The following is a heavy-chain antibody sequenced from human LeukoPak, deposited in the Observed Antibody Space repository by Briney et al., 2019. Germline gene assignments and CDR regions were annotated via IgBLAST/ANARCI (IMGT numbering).Heavy chain of an antibody. CDR2: IKSKTDGGTT. V-gene: IGHV3-15*01. J-gene: IGHJ4*02. Sequence: GGSLRLSCAASGFTLSSYSMNWVRQAPGKGLEWVGRIKSKTDGGTTDYAAPVKGRFTISRDDSKNTLYLQMSSLKTEDTAVYYCTTDLYCSSTSCYINYWGQGTLVTVSS. D-gene: IGHD2-2*02. CDR3: TTDLYCSSTSCYINY. CDR1: GFTLSSYS.